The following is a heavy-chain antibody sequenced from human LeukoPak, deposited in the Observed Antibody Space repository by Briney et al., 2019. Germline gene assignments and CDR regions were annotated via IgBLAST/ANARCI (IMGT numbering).Heavy chain of an antibody. V-gene: IGHV3-11*01. CDR2: ISNSGSTI. CDR1: GFTFSDYY. Sequence: PGGSLRLSCAASGFTFSDYYMSWIRQAPGKGLEWVSYISNSGSTIYYADSVKGRFTISRDNAKNSLYLQMNSLRAEDTAVYYCARALSRYDSSGLDYWGQGTLVTVSS. CDR3: ARALSRYDSSGLDY. J-gene: IGHJ4*02. D-gene: IGHD3-22*01.